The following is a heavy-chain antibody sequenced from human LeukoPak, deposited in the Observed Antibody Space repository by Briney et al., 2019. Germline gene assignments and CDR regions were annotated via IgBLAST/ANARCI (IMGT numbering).Heavy chain of an antibody. D-gene: IGHD5-24*01. CDR3: SRSRHTRWAY. CDR1: GFTFSSYW. CDR2: IKQDGSEK. V-gene: IGHV3-7*01. J-gene: IGHJ4*02. Sequence: GGSLRLSCAASGFTFSSYWMSWVRQDPGKGLEGVANIKQDGSEKYYVDSVKGRFTISRDNAKNSLYLQMNSLRAEDTAFFFSSRSRHTRWAYWGQGTLVTVSS.